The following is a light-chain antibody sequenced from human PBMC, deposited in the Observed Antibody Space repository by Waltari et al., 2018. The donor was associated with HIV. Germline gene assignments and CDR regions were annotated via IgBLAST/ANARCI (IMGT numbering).Light chain of an antibody. CDR3: QAWDSSTRGL. Sequence: SYELTQPPSMYVSPGQPASITCPGDKLGDKYVCWYQQKPGLSPLLVIYQNKKRPSGIPERFSGSNSGNTGTLTISGTQAVDEADYCCQAWDSSTRGLFGGGTKLTVL. J-gene: IGLJ2*01. CDR1: KLGDKY. V-gene: IGLV3-1*01. CDR2: QNK.